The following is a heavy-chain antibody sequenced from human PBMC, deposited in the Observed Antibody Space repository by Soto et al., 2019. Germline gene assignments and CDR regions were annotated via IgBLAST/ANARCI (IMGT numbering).Heavy chain of an antibody. CDR3: AAGSAAAGAPFDY. J-gene: IGHJ4*02. Sequence: SETLSLTCTVSGGSISSSSYYWGWIRQPPGKGLEWIGSIYYSGSTYYNPSLKSRVTISVDTSKNQFSLKLSSVTAADTAVYYCAAGSAAAGAPFDYWGQGTLVTVSS. CDR2: IYYSGST. CDR1: GGSISSSSYY. V-gene: IGHV4-39*01. D-gene: IGHD6-13*01.